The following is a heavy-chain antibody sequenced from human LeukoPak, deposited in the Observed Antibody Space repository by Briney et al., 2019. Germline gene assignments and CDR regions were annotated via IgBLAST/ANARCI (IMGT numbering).Heavy chain of an antibody. CDR1: GFTFTSHA. CDR2: IPYDGSSN. D-gene: IGHD5-12*01. J-gene: IGHJ4*02. CDR3: AREGGGWQRLGRFDS. Sequence: PGMSLRLSCAASGFTFTSHAMHWVRQAPGKGLEWVAVIPYDGSSNYYADSVKGRCTISRDNSKSTLYLQMNSLRADDTAVYYCAREGGGWQRLGRFDSWGQGTLVTVPS. V-gene: IGHV3-30*16.